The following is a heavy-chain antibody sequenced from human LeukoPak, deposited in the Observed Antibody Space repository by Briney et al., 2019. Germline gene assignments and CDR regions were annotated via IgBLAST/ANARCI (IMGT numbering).Heavy chain of an antibody. J-gene: IGHJ4*02. CDR1: GGSISSSNW. CDR2: IYHSGST. V-gene: IGHV4-4*02. CDR3: ARIHIAADGNPLDY. Sequence: PSETLSLTCAVSGGSISSSNWWSRVRQPPGKGLEWIGEIYHSGSTNYNPSLKSRVTISVDKCKNQFSLKLRSVTAADTAMCFCARIHIAADGNPLDYWGQGTLVTVSS. D-gene: IGHD6-13*01.